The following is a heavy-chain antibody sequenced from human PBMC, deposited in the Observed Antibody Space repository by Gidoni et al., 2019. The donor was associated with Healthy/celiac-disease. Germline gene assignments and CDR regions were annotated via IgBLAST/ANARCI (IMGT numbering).Heavy chain of an antibody. J-gene: IGHJ4*02. CDR2: ISWDGGST. D-gene: IGHD2-21*02. V-gene: IGHV3-43*01. Sequence: EVQLVESGGVVVQPGGSLRLSCAASGFTFDDYTMHWVRQAPGKGLEWVSVISWDGGSTYYADYVKGRFTISRDNSKNALYLQMNSLRTEDTALYYCAKDAPDCGGDCYPDYWGQGTLVTVSS. CDR3: AKDAPDCGGDCYPDY. CDR1: GFTFDDYT.